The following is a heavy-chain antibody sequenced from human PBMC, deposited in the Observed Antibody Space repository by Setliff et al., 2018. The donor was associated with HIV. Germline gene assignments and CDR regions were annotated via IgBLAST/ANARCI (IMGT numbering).Heavy chain of an antibody. CDR2: VTHSGST. Sequence: TLSLTCAVYGGSLSGFYWTFIRQSPGKGLEWIGEVTHSGSTTYDPSLKSRITISVDTSKNQFSLKLTSVTAADMGVYYCARGRKKTLAVSGTRYFDFWGQGTLVT. J-gene: IGHJ4*02. D-gene: IGHD6-19*01. CDR1: GGSLSGFY. V-gene: IGHV4-34*01. CDR3: ARGRKKTLAVSGTRYFDF.